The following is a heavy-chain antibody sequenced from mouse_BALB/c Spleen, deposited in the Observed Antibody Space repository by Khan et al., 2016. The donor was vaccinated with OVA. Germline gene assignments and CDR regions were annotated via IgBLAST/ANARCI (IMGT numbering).Heavy chain of an antibody. V-gene: IGHV2-6-5*01. CDR1: GFSLSDYG. Sequence: QVQLKESGPGLVAPSQSLSITCTVSGFSLSDYGVSWIRQPPGKGLEWLGVIWGGGSTYYNSALKSRLSISKDNSKSQVFLKMNSLQTDDTAIYXCAKGLWSCYIALDNWGQGTSVTVSS. CDR3: AKGLWSCYIALDN. CDR2: IWGGGST. D-gene: IGHD1-1*02. J-gene: IGHJ4*01.